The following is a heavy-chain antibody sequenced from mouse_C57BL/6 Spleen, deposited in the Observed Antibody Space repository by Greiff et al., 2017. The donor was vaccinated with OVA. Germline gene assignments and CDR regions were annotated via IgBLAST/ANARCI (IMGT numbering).Heavy chain of an antibody. CDR1: GFTFSSYA. Sequence: DVHLVESGGGLVKPGGSLKLSCAASGFTFSSYAMSWVRQTPEKRLEWVATISDGGSYTYYPDNVKGRFTISRDNAKNNLYLQMSHLKSEDTAMYYCARDRANWDVGDWYFDVWGTGTTVTVSS. J-gene: IGHJ1*03. CDR3: ARDRANWDVGDWYFDV. V-gene: IGHV5-4*01. D-gene: IGHD4-1*01. CDR2: ISDGGSYT.